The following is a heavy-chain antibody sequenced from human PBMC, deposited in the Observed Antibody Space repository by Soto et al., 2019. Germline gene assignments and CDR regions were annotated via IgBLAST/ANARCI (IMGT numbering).Heavy chain of an antibody. J-gene: IGHJ3*02. V-gene: IGHV4-34*01. Sequence: QVQLQQRGAGLLRPSETLSLTCAVYGGSVNSGNYYWSWIRQPPGKGLEWIGEMSHSGGTHFNPSLKSRVTISVDTPKNQFSLKMSSVTAADTALYYCARVERGTATTVVDACDIWGPGTLVTVSS. CDR3: ARVERGTATTVVDACDI. CDR2: MSHSGGT. D-gene: IGHD1-1*01. CDR1: GGSVNSGNYY.